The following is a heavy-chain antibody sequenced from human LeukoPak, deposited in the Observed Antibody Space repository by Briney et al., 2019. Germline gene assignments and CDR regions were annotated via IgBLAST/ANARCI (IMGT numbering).Heavy chain of an antibody. CDR1: GYSFTSYW. Sequence: GESLKISWKGSGYSFTSYWIGWVGQMPGKGLDWVGIIYPGDSDTRYSPSFRGQVTISADKSISTAYLQWSSLKASDTAMYYCARSRGSYPPSSFDYWGQGTLVTVSS. J-gene: IGHJ4*02. CDR3: ARSRGSYPPSSFDY. D-gene: IGHD1-26*01. V-gene: IGHV5-51*01. CDR2: IYPGDSDT.